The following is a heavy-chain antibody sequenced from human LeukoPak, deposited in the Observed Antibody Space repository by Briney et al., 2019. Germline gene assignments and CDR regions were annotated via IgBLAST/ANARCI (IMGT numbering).Heavy chain of an antibody. D-gene: IGHD3-10*01. Sequence: SETLSLTCTVSGGSISSSSYYWGWIRQPPGKGLEWIGSIYYSGSTYYNPSLKSRVTISVDTSKNQFSLKLSSVTAADTAVYYCAREVMVRGVPTSWFDPWGQGTLVTVSS. CDR2: IYYSGST. V-gene: IGHV4-39*02. CDR1: GGSISSSSYY. CDR3: AREVMVRGVPTSWFDP. J-gene: IGHJ5*02.